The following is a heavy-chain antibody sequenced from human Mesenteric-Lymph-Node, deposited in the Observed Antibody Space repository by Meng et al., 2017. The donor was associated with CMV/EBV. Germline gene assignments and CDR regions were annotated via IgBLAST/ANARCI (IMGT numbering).Heavy chain of an antibody. CDR2: IKQDGSER. V-gene: IGHV3-7*01. J-gene: IGHJ6*02. D-gene: IGHD3-3*01. CDR1: GFTFSNYW. CDR3: GRVEKFWSGETHHYGLDV. Sequence: ESLKISCVASGFTFSNYWMSWVRQAPGKGLEWVANIKQDGSERYYMDSVKGRFSISRDNAKNSLYLQMSILRAEDTAAYYCGRVEKFWSGETHHYGLDVWGQGTTVTVSS.